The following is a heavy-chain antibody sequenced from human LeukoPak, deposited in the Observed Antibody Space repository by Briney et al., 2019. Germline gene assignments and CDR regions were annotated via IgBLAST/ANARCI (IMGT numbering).Heavy chain of an antibody. CDR1: GFTVSSYG. J-gene: IGHJ4*02. CDR2: IRYDGSNK. Sequence: GGSLRLSCAASGFTVSSYGMHWVRQAPGKGLEWVAFIRYDGSNKYYADSVKGRFTISRDNSKNTLYLQMNSLRAEDTAVYYCAKEYSSSWYGYFDYWGQGTLVTVSS. D-gene: IGHD6-13*01. CDR3: AKEYSSSWYGYFDY. V-gene: IGHV3-30*02.